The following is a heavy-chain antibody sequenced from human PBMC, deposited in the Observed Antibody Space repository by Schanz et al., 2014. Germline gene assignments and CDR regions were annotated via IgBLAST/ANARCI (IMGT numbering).Heavy chain of an antibody. Sequence: QIQLVQSGPAVKKLGATVKVSCKASGYIFINSGISWVRQAPGQGLEWMGWISVYNHNKEYDQKFQSRVTMTTDTTTRTSYMALTDLRTDDTADYYCARGRRSCHRDGLCYFDSWGQGTLVTVSS. CDR3: ARGRRSCHRDGLCYFDS. D-gene: IGHD2-21*02. J-gene: IGHJ4*02. V-gene: IGHV1-18*01. CDR2: ISVYNHNK. CDR1: GYIFINSG.